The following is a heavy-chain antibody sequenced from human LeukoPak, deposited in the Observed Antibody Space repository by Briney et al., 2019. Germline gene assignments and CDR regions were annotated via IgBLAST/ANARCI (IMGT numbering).Heavy chain of an antibody. CDR2: INPNSGGT. V-gene: IGHV1-2*06. J-gene: IGHJ4*02. D-gene: IGHD5-12*01. Sequence: GASVKVSCKASGYTFTGYYMHWVRRAPGQGLEWMGRINPNSGGTNYAQKFQGRVTMTRDTSISTAYMELSRLRSDNTAVYYCARAKPIVTTPYYFDYWGQGTLVTVSS. CDR3: ARAKPIVTTPYYFDY. CDR1: GYTFTGYY.